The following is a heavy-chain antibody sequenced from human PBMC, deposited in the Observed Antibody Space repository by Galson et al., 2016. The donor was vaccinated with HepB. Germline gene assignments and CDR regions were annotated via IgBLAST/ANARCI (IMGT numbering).Heavy chain of an antibody. CDR1: GLTFSRNS. J-gene: IGHJ4*02. CDR2: ISSSSSDI. D-gene: IGHD3-16*01. Sequence: LRLSCAASGLTFSRNSMNWVRQAPGKGLEWVSSISSSSSDIYYADSVKGRFTISRDNAKNSLYLQMDSLRAEDTAVYYCAKLAVLGGPIDYWGQGTLVAVSS. V-gene: IGHV3-21*01. CDR3: AKLAVLGGPIDY.